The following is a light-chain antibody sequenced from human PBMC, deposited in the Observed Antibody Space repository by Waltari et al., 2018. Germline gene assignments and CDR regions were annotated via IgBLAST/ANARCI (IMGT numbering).Light chain of an antibody. V-gene: IGLV1-47*01. Sequence: QSVLTQPPSASGTPGQRVIISCSGSSTNIGRNYVSWYQRLPGTAPRLLIYRSNRRPSGVPERISGSKSGTSASLAISGLRSEDEAEYYCAAWDDSLSGHVIFGGGTKLTVL. J-gene: IGLJ2*01. CDR2: RSN. CDR1: STNIGRNY. CDR3: AAWDDSLSGHVI.